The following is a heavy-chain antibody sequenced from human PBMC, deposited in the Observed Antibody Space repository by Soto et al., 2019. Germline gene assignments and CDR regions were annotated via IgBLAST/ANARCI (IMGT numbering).Heavy chain of an antibody. J-gene: IGHJ4*02. V-gene: IGHV4-30-4*01. CDR3: ARVGFTYGTASV. D-gene: IGHD3-10*01. CDR1: GGSISSGDYY. CDR2: ICYSGRT. Sequence: QMQLQESGPGLVKPSQTLSLTCTVSGGSISSGDYYWSWIRQPPGKGLEWIGHICYSGRTYYKPSLKSRVTTTLATSKNKFSLKLTSVTAADTAVYYCARVGFTYGTASVWGQGTLVTVSS.